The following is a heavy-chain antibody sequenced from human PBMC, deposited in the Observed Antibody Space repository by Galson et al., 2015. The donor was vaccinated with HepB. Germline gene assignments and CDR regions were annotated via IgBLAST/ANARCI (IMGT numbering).Heavy chain of an antibody. V-gene: IGHV3-30*04. Sequence: SLRLSCAASGFTFSSYAMHWVRQAPGKGLEWVAVISYDGSNKYYADSVKGRFTISRDNSKNTLYLQMNSLRAEDTAVYYCARDIHPVMVRGAIGYWGQGTLVTVSS. CDR2: ISYDGSNK. CDR3: ARDIHPVMVRGAIGY. J-gene: IGHJ4*02. CDR1: GFTFSSYA. D-gene: IGHD3-10*01.